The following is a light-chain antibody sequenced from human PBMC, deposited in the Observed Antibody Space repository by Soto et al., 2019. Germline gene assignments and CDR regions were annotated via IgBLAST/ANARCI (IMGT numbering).Light chain of an antibody. CDR2: LGS. Sequence: DIVMTQSPLSLPVTPGEPAPISCRSSQSLLQSNGNIYLGWYLQKPGQSPQILIHLGSSRACGVPCRFRGSGLGPDFTLNISRVEAEVVGVYFCMQGLLPPITSGHRTRLEV. V-gene: IGKV2-28*01. J-gene: IGKJ5*01. CDR3: MQGLLPPIT. CDR1: QSLLQSNGNIY.